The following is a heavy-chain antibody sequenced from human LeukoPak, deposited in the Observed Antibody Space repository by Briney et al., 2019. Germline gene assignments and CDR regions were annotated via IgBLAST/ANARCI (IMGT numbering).Heavy chain of an antibody. CDR1: VDRFNDYY. CDR2: INPNSGRT. CDR3: ARDSSDILTGYYHF. V-gene: IGHV1-2*02. Sequence: ASVKVSSMTSVDRFNDYYLHWVRQAPEQGLEWMGWINPNSGRTHYAPKFQCRVTLTTDTSITTAYMELSSLISGDTALYYCARDSSDILTGYYHFWGQGTLVTVSS. D-gene: IGHD3-9*01. J-gene: IGHJ4*02.